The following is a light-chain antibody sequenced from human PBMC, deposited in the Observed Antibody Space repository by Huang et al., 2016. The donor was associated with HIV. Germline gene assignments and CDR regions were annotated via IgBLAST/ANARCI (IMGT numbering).Light chain of an antibody. CDR1: QDISTS. J-gene: IGKJ5*01. V-gene: IGKV1D-13*01. CDR3: QQLHDYPVT. CDR2: AAS. Sequence: AVQLPQFQSSLSASVGDRFVIPCRASQDISTSLAWYQQKPGMAPKLLIAAASKLQSGVSTRFSGDSAGAYFTLFITNVQPEDVATYYCQQLHDYPVTFGRGTRLDIK.